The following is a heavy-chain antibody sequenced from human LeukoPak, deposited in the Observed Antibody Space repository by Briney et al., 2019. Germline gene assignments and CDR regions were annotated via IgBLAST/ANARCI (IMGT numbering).Heavy chain of an antibody. CDR3: ARGEEKNYYYDSSGYLGG. CDR1: GGSISSYY. CDR2: IYTSGST. Sequence: SETLSLTCTVSGGSISSYYWSWIRQPAGKGLEWIGRIYTSGSTNYNPSLKSRVTISVDKSKNQVSLKLNSVTAAETAVYYCARGEEKNYYYDSSGYLGGWGQGTLVTVSS. D-gene: IGHD3-22*01. J-gene: IGHJ4*02. V-gene: IGHV4-4*07.